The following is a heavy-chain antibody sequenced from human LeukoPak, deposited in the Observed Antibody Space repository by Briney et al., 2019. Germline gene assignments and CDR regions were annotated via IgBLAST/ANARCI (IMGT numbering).Heavy chain of an antibody. V-gene: IGHV1-8*03. CDR1: GYTFTSYD. CDR2: MNPNSGNT. Sequence: ASVKVSCKASGYTFTSYDINWLRQATGQGLEWMGWMNPNSGNTGYAQKFQGRVTITRNTSISTAYMELSSLRSEDTAVYYCARGQYPIYSNYGYYYYMDVWGKGTTVTVSS. D-gene: IGHD4-11*01. CDR3: ARGQYPIYSNYGYYYYMDV. J-gene: IGHJ6*03.